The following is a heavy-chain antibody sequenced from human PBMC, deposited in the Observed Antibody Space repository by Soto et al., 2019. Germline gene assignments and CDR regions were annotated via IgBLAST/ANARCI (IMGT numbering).Heavy chain of an antibody. D-gene: IGHD3-3*01. CDR3: ARRYYDFFGDWFDP. CDR2: IYYSGST. Sequence: QVQLQESGPGLVKPSETLSLTCTVSGGSISSYYWSWIRQPPGKGLEWIGYIYYSGSTNYNPSLKSRVTISVDTSKNQLSLKLSSVTAADTAVYYCARRYYDFFGDWFDPWGQGTLVTVSS. CDR1: GGSISSYY. J-gene: IGHJ5*02. V-gene: IGHV4-59*01.